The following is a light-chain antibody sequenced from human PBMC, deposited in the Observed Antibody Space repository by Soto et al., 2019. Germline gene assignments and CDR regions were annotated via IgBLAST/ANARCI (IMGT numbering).Light chain of an antibody. J-gene: IGKJ5*01. CDR1: QVISSY. CDR2: AAS. CDR3: QQLNSFPIT. Sequence: DIQLTQAPSFLSASAGGRVTITCRARQVISSYLAWYQQKPGRAPKLLIYAASTLQSGVPSRFSGSGSGTEFTLTITSLQPEDFATYYCQQLNSFPITFGQGTRLEIK. V-gene: IGKV1-9*01.